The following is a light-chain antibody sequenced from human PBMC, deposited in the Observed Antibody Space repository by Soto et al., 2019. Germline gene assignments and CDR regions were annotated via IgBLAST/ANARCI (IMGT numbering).Light chain of an antibody. Sequence: QSALTQPASVSGSPGQSIAISCIGTSSDLGGYNYVSWYQQHPGKAPKLMIYEITDRPSGVSNRFSGSKSGNTASLTISGLQAEDEADYYCSSYTSSSTWVFGGGTKLTVL. CDR1: SSDLGGYNY. V-gene: IGLV2-14*01. J-gene: IGLJ3*02. CDR2: EIT. CDR3: SSYTSSSTWV.